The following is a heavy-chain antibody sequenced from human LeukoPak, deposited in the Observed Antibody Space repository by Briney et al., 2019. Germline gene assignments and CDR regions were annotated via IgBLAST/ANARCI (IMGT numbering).Heavy chain of an antibody. V-gene: IGHV4-34*01. CDR3: ARELAGVYYYGMDV. Sequence: SETLSLTCAVYGGSFTNYYWNWIRQPPGKGLEWIGEISHSGSTNYNPSLKSRVTISVDKSKNQFSLKLSSVTAADTAVYYCARELAGVYYYGMDVWGQGTTVTVSS. CDR2: ISHSGST. J-gene: IGHJ6*02. D-gene: IGHD6-13*01. CDR1: GGSFTNYY.